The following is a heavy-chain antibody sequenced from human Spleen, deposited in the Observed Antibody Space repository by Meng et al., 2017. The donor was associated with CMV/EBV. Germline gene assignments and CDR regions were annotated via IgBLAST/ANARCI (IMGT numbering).Heavy chain of an antibody. J-gene: IGHJ4*02. Sequence: GSLRLSCAVYGGSFSGYYWSWIRQPPGKGLEWIGEINHSGSTNYNPSLKSRVTISVDTSKNQFSLKLSSVTAADTAVYYCARALDTAMVLDFDYWGQGTLVTVSS. CDR2: INHSGST. CDR3: ARALDTAMVLDFDY. CDR1: GGSFSGYY. D-gene: IGHD5-18*01. V-gene: IGHV4-34*01.